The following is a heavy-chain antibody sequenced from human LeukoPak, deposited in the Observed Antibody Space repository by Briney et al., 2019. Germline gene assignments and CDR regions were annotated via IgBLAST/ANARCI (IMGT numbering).Heavy chain of an antibody. D-gene: IGHD2-21*01. CDR3: ARQEFRSGIGVVAFN. CDR1: GGSFSGYY. CDR2: INHSGST. J-gene: IGHJ3*02. Sequence: SETLSLTCAVYGGSFSGYYWSWIRQPPGKGLEWIGEINHSGSTNYNPSLKSRVTISVDTSKNQFSLKLSSVTAADTAVYYCARQEFRSGIGVVAFNIGAKGTRSTVS. V-gene: IGHV4-34*01.